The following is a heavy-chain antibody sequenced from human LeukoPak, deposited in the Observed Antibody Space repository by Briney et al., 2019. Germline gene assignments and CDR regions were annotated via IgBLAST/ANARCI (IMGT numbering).Heavy chain of an antibody. D-gene: IGHD4-11*01. CDR2: INHSGST. J-gene: IGHJ4*02. V-gene: IGHV4-34*01. CDR1: GGSFSGYY. Sequence: SETLSLTCAVYGGSFSGYYWSWIRQPPGKGLEWIGEINHSGSTNYNPSLKSQVTISVDTSKNQFSLKLSSVTAADTAVYYCARGYSTLLIDYWGQGTLVTVSS. CDR3: ARGYSTLLIDY.